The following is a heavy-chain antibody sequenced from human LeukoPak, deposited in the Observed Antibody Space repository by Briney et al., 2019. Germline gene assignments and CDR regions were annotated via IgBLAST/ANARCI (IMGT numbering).Heavy chain of an antibody. CDR3: ARRSRAGAFDI. CDR2: INHSGST. J-gene: IGHJ3*02. D-gene: IGHD6-13*01. Sequence: SETLSLTCAVYGGSFSGYYWSWIRQPPGKGLEWIGEINHSGSTNYNPSPKSRVTKSVDTSKNQFSLKLSSVTAADTAVYYCARRSRAGAFDIWGQGTMVTVSS. CDR1: GGSFSGYY. V-gene: IGHV4-34*01.